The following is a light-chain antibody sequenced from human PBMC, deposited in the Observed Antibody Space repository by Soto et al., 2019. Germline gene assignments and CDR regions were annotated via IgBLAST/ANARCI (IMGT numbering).Light chain of an antibody. CDR1: SGHSSYI. Sequence: QSVLTQSSSASASLGSSVKLTCTLSSGHSSYIIAWHQQQPGKAPRYLMKLEGSGSDNKGSGVPDRFSGSSSGADRYLTISNLQFEDEADYYCETWDSNIHWVFGGGTKLTVL. V-gene: IGLV4-60*02. CDR3: ETWDSNIHWV. J-gene: IGLJ3*02. CDR2: LEGSGSD.